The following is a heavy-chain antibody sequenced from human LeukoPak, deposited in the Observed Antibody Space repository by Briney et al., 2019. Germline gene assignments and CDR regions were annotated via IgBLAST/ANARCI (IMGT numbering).Heavy chain of an antibody. Sequence: GGSLRLSCAASGFTFSSYSMNWVRQAPGKGLEWVSSISSSSSYIYYADSVKGRFTISRDNAKNSLYLQMNSLRAEDTAVYYCARDDSGSYLQGDYWGQGTLVTVSS. CDR3: ARDDSGSYLQGDY. J-gene: IGHJ4*02. V-gene: IGHV3-21*01. CDR2: ISSSSSYI. D-gene: IGHD1-26*01. CDR1: GFTFSSYS.